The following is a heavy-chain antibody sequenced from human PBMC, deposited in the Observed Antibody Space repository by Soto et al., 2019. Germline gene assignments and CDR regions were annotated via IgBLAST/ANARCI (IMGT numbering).Heavy chain of an antibody. CDR3: ARDLIAAAGRDV. D-gene: IGHD6-13*01. CDR1: GYTFTSYD. V-gene: IGHV1-8*01. CDR2: MNPNSGNT. Sequence: ASVKVSCKASGYTFTSYDINWVRQATGQGLEWMGWMNPNSGNTGYAQKFQGRVTMTRNTSISTAYMELSSLRSEDTAVYYCARDLIAAAGRDVWDQGTTVTVSS. J-gene: IGHJ6*02.